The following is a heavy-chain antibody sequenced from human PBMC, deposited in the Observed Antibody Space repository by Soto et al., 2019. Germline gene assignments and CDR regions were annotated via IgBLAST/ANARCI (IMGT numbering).Heavy chain of an antibody. CDR2: INSGGST. CDR3: ARDPWAADY. Sequence: EVQLVESGGGLVQPGGSLRLSCAASGFTVSTEYMSWVRQAPGKGLEWVSVINSGGSTFYADSVRGRFTISRDNSKNTVNLQMNSLRTEDTAVYYCARDPWAADYWGQGTLVTVSS. D-gene: IGHD6-25*01. V-gene: IGHV3-66*01. CDR1: GFTVSTEY. J-gene: IGHJ4*02.